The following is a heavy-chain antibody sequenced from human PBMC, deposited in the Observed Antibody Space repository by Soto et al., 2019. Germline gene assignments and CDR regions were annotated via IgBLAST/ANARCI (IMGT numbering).Heavy chain of an antibody. D-gene: IGHD3-16*01. CDR2: ISYDGTNK. V-gene: IGHV3-30*18. J-gene: IGHJ6*02. Sequence: GGSLRLSCAASGFTVSTDYMTWVRQAPGKGLEWVAVISYDGTNKYYGDSAKGRFTIARDNSRNTLYLEMNSLSEENTAVYYCSKDAGGTTPHGPSLGAWYFYYGMDVWGPGTTVTVSS. CDR1: GFTVSTDY. CDR3: SKDAGGTTPHGPSLGAWYFYYGMDV.